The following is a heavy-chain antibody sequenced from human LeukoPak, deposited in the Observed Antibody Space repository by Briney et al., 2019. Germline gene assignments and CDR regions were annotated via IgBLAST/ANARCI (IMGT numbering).Heavy chain of an antibody. CDR3: GKVGGNTNS. D-gene: IGHD4-23*01. J-gene: IGHJ4*02. Sequence: GSLRLSCAASGFTLSSYEMNWVRQSPGKGLEWIGAIHNSRGTSYNPSLESRLTISVDPSENKFFLKMTSVTDADTATYYCGKVGGNTNSWGQGTLVTVSS. V-gene: IGHV4-59*06. CDR1: GFTLSSYE. CDR2: IHNSRGT.